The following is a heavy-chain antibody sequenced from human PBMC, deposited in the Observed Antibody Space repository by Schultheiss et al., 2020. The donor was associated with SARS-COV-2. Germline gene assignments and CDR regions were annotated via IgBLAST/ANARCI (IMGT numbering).Heavy chain of an antibody. CDR3: ARDDPSGYYDF. CDR1: GFIFSSFE. J-gene: IGHJ4*02. D-gene: IGHD3-22*01. Sequence: GGPLRLSCATSGFIFSSFEMIWVRQAPGKGLEWVSVIYSGGSTYYADSAKGRFTISRDNAKNSLYLRMNSLRAEDTAVYYCARDDPSGYYDFWGQGTLVTVSS. CDR2: IYSGGST. V-gene: IGHV3-53*01.